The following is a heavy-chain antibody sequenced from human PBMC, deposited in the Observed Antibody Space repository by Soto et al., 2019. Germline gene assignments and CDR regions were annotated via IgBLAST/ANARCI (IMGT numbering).Heavy chain of an antibody. V-gene: IGHV3-7*01. J-gene: IGHJ6*02. D-gene: IGHD3-10*01. CDR3: AKLAESMDYYSGMDV. Sequence: GGSLRLSCAASGFTFSSYWMSWVRQAPGKGLEWVANIKQDGSEKYYVDSVKGRFTISRDKAKNSLYLQMNSLRAEDTAVYYCAKLAESMDYYSGMDVWGQGTTVTVSS. CDR1: GFTFSSYW. CDR2: IKQDGSEK.